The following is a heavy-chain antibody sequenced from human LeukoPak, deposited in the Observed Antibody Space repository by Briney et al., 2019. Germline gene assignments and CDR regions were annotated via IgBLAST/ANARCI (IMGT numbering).Heavy chain of an antibody. Sequence: SETLSLTCAVYGGSFSGYYWSWIRQPPGKGLEWIGEINHSGSTNYNPSLKSRVTISVDTSKNQFSLKLSSVTAADTAVYYCARHGVLRFLEWFHWFDPWGQGTLVTVSS. CDR1: GGSFSGYY. CDR2: INHSGST. V-gene: IGHV4-34*01. J-gene: IGHJ5*02. CDR3: ARHGVLRFLEWFHWFDP. D-gene: IGHD3-3*01.